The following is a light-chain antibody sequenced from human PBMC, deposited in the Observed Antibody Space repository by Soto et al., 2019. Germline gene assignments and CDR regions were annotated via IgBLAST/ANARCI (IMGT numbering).Light chain of an antibody. Sequence: EIMLTQSPATLSLSPGERATLSCRASQSVSSYLAWYQQKPGQAPRLVLLRIFTRAIGVPARFSGSGSETEFTLTISGLQSEDSGVYYCLQHYSWPWTFGQGSKAAI. CDR1: QSVSSY. CDR2: RIF. J-gene: IGKJ1*01. CDR3: LQHYSWPWT. V-gene: IGKV3-15*01.